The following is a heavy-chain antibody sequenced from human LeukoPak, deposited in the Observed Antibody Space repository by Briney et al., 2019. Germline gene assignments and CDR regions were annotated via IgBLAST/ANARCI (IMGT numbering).Heavy chain of an antibody. CDR1: GGTFSSYA. Sequence: SVKVSCKASGGTFSSYAISWVRQAPGQGLEWMGGIIPIFGTANYAQKFQGRVTITADESTSTAYMELNSLRAEDTAVYYCAKEGYSSGWYWVYWGQGTLVTVSS. D-gene: IGHD6-19*01. CDR3: AKEGYSSGWYWVY. CDR2: IIPIFGTA. J-gene: IGHJ4*02. V-gene: IGHV1-69*13.